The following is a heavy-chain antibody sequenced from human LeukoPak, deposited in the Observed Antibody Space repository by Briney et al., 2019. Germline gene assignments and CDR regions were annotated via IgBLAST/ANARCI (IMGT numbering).Heavy chain of an antibody. Sequence: GSLRLSCAASGFTFSSYWMNWARQAPGKGLAWVSGISSSGSGGNTYYADSVKGRFTISRDSSKNTLFLHMNTLRAEDTAIYYCAKDRTVGASYWYFDLWGRGTLVTVSS. CDR1: GFTFSSYW. D-gene: IGHD1-26*01. CDR2: ISSSGSGGNT. J-gene: IGHJ2*01. V-gene: IGHV3-23*01. CDR3: AKDRTVGASYWYFDL.